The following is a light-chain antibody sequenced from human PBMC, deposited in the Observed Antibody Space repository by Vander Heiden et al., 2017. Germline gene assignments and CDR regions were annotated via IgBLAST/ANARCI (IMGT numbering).Light chain of an antibody. Sequence: EIVMTQSPATLSVSPGERATLSCRASQSVTRNLAWYQQKPGQAPRLLIYGASTRATGIPGRFSGSGSGTEFTLTISSLQSEDFAVYYCQQYNDWPLYTFGQGTKLEIK. CDR3: QQYNDWPLYT. V-gene: IGKV3-15*01. J-gene: IGKJ2*01. CDR1: QSVTRN. CDR2: GAS.